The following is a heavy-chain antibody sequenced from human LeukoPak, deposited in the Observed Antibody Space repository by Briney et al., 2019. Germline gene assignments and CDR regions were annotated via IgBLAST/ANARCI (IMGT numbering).Heavy chain of an antibody. CDR2: IYYSGST. Sequence: SETLSLTCTVSGGSISSHYWSWIRQPPGKGLEWIGYIYYSGSTNYNPSLKSRVTISVDTSKNQFSLKLSSVTAADTAVYYCASSYYYDCSGYYERYFDYWGQGTLVTVSS. CDR3: ASSYYYDCSGYYERYFDY. D-gene: IGHD3-22*01. CDR1: GGSISSHY. V-gene: IGHV4-59*11. J-gene: IGHJ4*02.